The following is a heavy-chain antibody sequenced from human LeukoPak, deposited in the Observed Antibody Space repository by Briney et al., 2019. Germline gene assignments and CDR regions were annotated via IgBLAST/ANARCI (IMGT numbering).Heavy chain of an antibody. J-gene: IGHJ4*02. CDR1: GFTFSSYG. D-gene: IGHD2-15*01. Sequence: GGSLRLSCAASGFTFSSYGMSWVRQAPGKGLEWVSAISGSGGSTYYADSVKGRFTISRDNSKNTLYLQMNSLRVEDTAVYYCAKAPVTTCSGAYCYPFDYWSQGTLVTVSS. V-gene: IGHV3-23*01. CDR2: ISGSGGST. CDR3: AKAPVTTCSGAYCYPFDY.